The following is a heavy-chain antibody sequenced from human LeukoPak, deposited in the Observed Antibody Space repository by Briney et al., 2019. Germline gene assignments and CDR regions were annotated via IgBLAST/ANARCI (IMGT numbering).Heavy chain of an antibody. J-gene: IGHJ5*02. Sequence: SETLSLTCTVSGGSISSYYWSWIRQPPGKGLEWIGYIYYSGSTNYNPSLKSRVTISVDTSKNQFPLKLSSVTAADTAVYYCARARSSSWFPNWFDPWGQGTLVTVSS. V-gene: IGHV4-59*01. CDR3: ARARSSSWFPNWFDP. D-gene: IGHD6-13*01. CDR2: IYYSGST. CDR1: GGSISSYY.